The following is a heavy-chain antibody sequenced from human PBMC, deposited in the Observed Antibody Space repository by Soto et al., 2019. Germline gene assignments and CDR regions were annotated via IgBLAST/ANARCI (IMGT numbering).Heavy chain of an antibody. CDR3: AKGDSRWLQAYAFDY. Sequence: GGSLRLSCAASGFTFSSYGMHRVRQAPGKGLEWVAVISYDGSNKYYADSVKGRFTISRDNSKNTLYLQMNSLRAEDTAVYYCAKGDSRWLQAYAFDYWGQGTLVTVSS. CDR2: ISYDGSNK. J-gene: IGHJ4*02. D-gene: IGHD5-12*01. V-gene: IGHV3-30*18. CDR1: GFTFSSYG.